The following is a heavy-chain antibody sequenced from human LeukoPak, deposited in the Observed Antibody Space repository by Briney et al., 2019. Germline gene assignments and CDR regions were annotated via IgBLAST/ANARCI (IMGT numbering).Heavy chain of an antibody. CDR2: IFHSGST. V-gene: IGHV4-4*02. CDR1: GASISSNTW. Sequence: SETLSLTCAVSGASISSNTWWSWVRQPPGKGLEWTGEIFHSGSTNYNPSLESRLTISLDKSKNHFSLRLTSVTAADTAVYYCARVVRGGSVSYYYYYMDVWGKGTTVTVSS. J-gene: IGHJ6*03. D-gene: IGHD3-10*01. CDR3: ARVVRGGSVSYYYYYMDV.